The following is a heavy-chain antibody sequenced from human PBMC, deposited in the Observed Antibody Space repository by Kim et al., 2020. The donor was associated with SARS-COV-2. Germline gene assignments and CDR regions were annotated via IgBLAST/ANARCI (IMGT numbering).Heavy chain of an antibody. CDR3: ARDREEFVLMVYVTYYYG. CDR2: ISRSSSYI. J-gene: IGHJ6*01. D-gene: IGHD2-8*01. V-gene: IGHV3-21*01. CDR1: GFTFSSYN. Sequence: GGSLRLSCAASGFTFSSYNMNWVRQAPGKGLEWVSSISRSSSYINYADSVKGRFTISRDNAKNSLYLQMNSLRAEDTAVYYCARDREEFVLMVYVTYYYG.